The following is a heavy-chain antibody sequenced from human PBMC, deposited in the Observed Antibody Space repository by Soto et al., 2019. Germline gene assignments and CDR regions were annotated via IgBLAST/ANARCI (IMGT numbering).Heavy chain of an antibody. CDR1: GFTFSTYG. V-gene: IGHV3-33*01. J-gene: IGHJ4*02. Sequence: PGGSLRLSCAASGFTFSTYGMHWVRQAPGKGLEWVALVWYDGSNEYYEDSVKGRFTISRDNSNNTLYLQMNSLRDEDTAVYYCARWPTGYSSSWLDYWGQGTLVTVSS. CDR2: VWYDGSNE. CDR3: ARWPTGYSSSWLDY. D-gene: IGHD6-13*01.